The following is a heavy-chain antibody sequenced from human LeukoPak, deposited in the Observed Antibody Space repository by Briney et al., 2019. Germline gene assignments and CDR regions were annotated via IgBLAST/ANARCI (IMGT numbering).Heavy chain of an antibody. CDR3: ASGERERRFDY. Sequence: GRSLRLSCAASGFTFSSYATHWVRQAPGKGLEWVAVISYDGSNKYYADSVKGRFTISRDNSKNTLYLQMNSLRAEDTAVYYCASGERERRFDYWGQGTLVTVSS. D-gene: IGHD1-26*01. CDR1: GFTFSSYA. CDR2: ISYDGSNK. J-gene: IGHJ4*02. V-gene: IGHV3-30*04.